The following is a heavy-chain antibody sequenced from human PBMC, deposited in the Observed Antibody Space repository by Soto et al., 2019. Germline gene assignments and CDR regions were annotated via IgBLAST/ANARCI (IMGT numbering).Heavy chain of an antibody. J-gene: IGHJ6*02. CDR3: FSGYFLLPPTPDVRMGYYYGLDV. Sequence: GESLKISCKGFGYSFTTFWIGWVRQMPGKGLEWMGFIYPGDSDTRYRPSFQGQVTISADKSISTAYLQWSSLKASDSAIYYCFSGYFLLPPTPDVRMGYYYGLDVWGQGATVTVSS. CDR1: GYSFTTFW. V-gene: IGHV5-51*01. CDR2: IYPGDSDT. D-gene: IGHD2-2*03.